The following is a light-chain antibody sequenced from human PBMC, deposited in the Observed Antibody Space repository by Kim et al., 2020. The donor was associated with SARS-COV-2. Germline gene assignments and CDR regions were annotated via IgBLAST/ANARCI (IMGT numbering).Light chain of an antibody. Sequence: SAFVGDRVTITFRASQSISTWLAWYQQIAGKAPKLLIYKSSSLESEVPSRFSGSGSGTEFTLTISSLQPDDFATYYCQQYSSHWTFGQGTKVDIK. V-gene: IGKV1-5*03. J-gene: IGKJ1*01. CDR2: KSS. CDR3: QQYSSHWT. CDR1: QSISTW.